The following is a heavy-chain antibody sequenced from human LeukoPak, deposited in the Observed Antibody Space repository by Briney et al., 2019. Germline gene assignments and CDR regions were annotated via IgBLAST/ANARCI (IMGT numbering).Heavy chain of an antibody. Sequence: SETLSLTCTVSGGSISSGDYYWSWIRQPPGKGLEWIGYIYYSGSTYYNPSLKSRVTISVDTSKNQFSLKLSSVTAADTAVYYCARTISMVRGGTWRAYYFDYWGQGTLVTVSS. J-gene: IGHJ4*02. CDR1: GGSISSGDYY. CDR2: IYYSGST. V-gene: IGHV4-30-4*01. CDR3: ARTISMVRGGTWRAYYFDY. D-gene: IGHD3-10*01.